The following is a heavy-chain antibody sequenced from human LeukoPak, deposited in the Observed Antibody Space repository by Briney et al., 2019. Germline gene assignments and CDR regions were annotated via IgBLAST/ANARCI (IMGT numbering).Heavy chain of an antibody. V-gene: IGHV4-39*07. CDR1: GGSISGSSFY. Sequence: SETLSLTCTVSGGSISGSSFYWGWFRQSPGKGLEWIASIYYSGSTNYNPSLKSRVTISVDTSKNQFSLKLSSVTAADTAVYYCARADAPHSSIAGFDYWGQGTLVTVSS. D-gene: IGHD6-6*01. J-gene: IGHJ4*02. CDR2: IYYSGST. CDR3: ARADAPHSSIAGFDY.